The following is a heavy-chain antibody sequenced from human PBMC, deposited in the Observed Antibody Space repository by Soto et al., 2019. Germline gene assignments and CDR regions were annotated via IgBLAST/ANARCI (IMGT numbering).Heavy chain of an antibody. CDR2: NYYSGIT. V-gene: IGHV4-31*03. Sequence: QVQLQKSGPGLVKPSQTLSLTCTVSGGSISSGGYYWTWIRQHPAKGLEWIGYNYYSGITYYNPSLKSRVTISLDTSKNQFSLKLSSVTAADTAVSYCARGSSIAGLYYGMDVWGQGTTVTVS. D-gene: IGHD6-6*01. CDR1: GGSISSGGYY. CDR3: ARGSSIAGLYYGMDV. J-gene: IGHJ6*02.